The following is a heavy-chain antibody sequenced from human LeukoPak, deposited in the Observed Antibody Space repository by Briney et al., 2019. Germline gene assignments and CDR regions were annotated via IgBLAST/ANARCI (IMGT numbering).Heavy chain of an antibody. J-gene: IGHJ4*02. CDR3: ARVSPWAAAGNPSLDY. CDR1: GYSISSGYY. CDR2: IYHSGST. D-gene: IGHD6-13*01. V-gene: IGHV4-38-2*02. Sequence: SETLSLTCTVSGYSISSGYYWGWIRQPPGKGLEWIGSIYHSGSTYYNPSLKSRVTISVDTSKNQFSLKLSSVTAADTAVYYCARVSPWAAAGNPSLDYWGQGTLVTVSS.